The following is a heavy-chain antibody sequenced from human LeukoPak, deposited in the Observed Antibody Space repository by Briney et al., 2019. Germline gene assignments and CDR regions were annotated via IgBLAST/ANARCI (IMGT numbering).Heavy chain of an antibody. CDR2: ISASGVMT. CDR1: GFTFTDYA. V-gene: IGHV3-23*01. D-gene: IGHD1-26*01. Sequence: GGSLRLSCAASGFTFTDYAMTWVRQAPGKGLEWVSSISASGVMTYYADSVKGRFTVSRDNSKNSLYLQMSSLTAADTAVYYCAKDRSIGTYYTFDHWGQGTLVTVSS. CDR3: AKDRSIGTYYTFDH. J-gene: IGHJ4*02.